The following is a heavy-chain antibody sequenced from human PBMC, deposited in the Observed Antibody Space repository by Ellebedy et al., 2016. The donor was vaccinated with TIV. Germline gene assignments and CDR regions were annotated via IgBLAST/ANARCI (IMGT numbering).Heavy chain of an antibody. CDR1: GGSISNYY. CDR3: ARGSRGYGSQGDY. J-gene: IGHJ4*02. Sequence: SETLSLTCTVSGGSISNYYWSWIRQPPGKGLEWIGYIYYSGSTNYNPSLKSRVIISVDTSKNQFSLKLSSVTAADTAVYYCARGSRGYGSQGDYWGQGTLVTVSS. CDR2: IYYSGST. D-gene: IGHD3-10*01. V-gene: IGHV4-59*01.